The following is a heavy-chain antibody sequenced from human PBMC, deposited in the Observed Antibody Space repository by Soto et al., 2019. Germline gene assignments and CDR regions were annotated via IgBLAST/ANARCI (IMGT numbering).Heavy chain of an antibody. CDR2: INPNSGGT. Sequence: QVQLVQSGAEVKKPGASVKVSCKASGYTFTGYYMHWVRQAPGQGLEWMGWINPNSGGTNYAQKFQGRVTMTRDTSIGTAYMELSRLRSDDTAVYYCAREGIAAAGTVVWFDPWGQGTLVTVSS. CDR3: AREGIAAAGTVVWFDP. CDR1: GYTFTGYY. J-gene: IGHJ5*02. D-gene: IGHD6-13*01. V-gene: IGHV1-2*02.